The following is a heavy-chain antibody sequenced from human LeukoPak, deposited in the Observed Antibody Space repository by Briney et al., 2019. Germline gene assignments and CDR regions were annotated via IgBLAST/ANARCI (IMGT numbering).Heavy chain of an antibody. V-gene: IGHV4-59*01. Sequence: SETLSLTCSVSGASISSFYWSWIRQPPGQGLEWIGYIYNNGSTYHNPSLKSRVTISVDTSKKQFSLKLNSVTAADTAVYYCASYTNYHFDYWGQGTLVTVSS. CDR2: IYNNGST. J-gene: IGHJ4*02. D-gene: IGHD2-8*01. CDR1: GASISSFY. CDR3: ASYTNYHFDY.